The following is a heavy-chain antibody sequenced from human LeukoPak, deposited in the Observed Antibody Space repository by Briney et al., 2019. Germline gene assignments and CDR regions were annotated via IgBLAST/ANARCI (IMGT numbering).Heavy chain of an antibody. Sequence: SETLSLTCTVSGDSISSSSYCWGWIRQSPGKGLEWIGSIYYSGSTYYNPFLKIRVTISVDTSKNQFSLNLSSVTAADTAVYYCARQFWSGYYVHYWGQGTLVSVSS. J-gene: IGHJ4*02. V-gene: IGHV4-39*01. CDR2: IYYSGST. CDR1: GDSISSSSYC. D-gene: IGHD3-3*01. CDR3: ARQFWSGYYVHY.